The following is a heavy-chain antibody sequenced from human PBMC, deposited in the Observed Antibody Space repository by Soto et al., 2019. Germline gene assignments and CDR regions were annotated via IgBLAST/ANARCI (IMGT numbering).Heavy chain of an antibody. J-gene: IGHJ4*02. V-gene: IGHV1-69*13. Sequence: ASVKVSCKASGGTFSSYAISWVRQAPGQGLEWMGGIIPIFGTANYAQKFQGRVTITADESTSTAYMELSSLRSEDTAVYYCARAHWNYVDRLFDYWGQGTLDTVSS. CDR3: ARAHWNYVDRLFDY. CDR2: IIPIFGTA. CDR1: GGTFSSYA. D-gene: IGHD1-7*01.